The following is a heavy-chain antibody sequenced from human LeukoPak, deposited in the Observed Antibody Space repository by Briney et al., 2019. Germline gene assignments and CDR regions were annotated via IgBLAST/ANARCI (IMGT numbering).Heavy chain of an antibody. J-gene: IGHJ4*02. Sequence: GGSLRLSCAASGFTFSSYAMIWVRQAPGKGLEWVSTISGSGSRTYYADSVKGRFTISRDNSKNTLYLQMNSLRAEDTAVYYCAKRDNPPNYGDYYFDYWGQGTLVTVSS. CDR1: GFTFSSYA. V-gene: IGHV3-23*01. D-gene: IGHD4-17*01. CDR3: AKRDNPPNYGDYYFDY. CDR2: ISGSGSRT.